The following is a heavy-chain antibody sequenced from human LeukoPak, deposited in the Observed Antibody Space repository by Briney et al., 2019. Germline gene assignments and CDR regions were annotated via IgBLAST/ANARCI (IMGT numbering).Heavy chain of an antibody. J-gene: IGHJ4*02. D-gene: IGHD2-2*01. CDR1: GFTFSSYS. Sequence: GGSLRLSCAASGFTFSSYSMNWARQAPGKGLEWVSSISSSSSYISYADSVKGRFTISRDNAKNSLYLQMNSLRAEDTAVYYCARWGYQLPNDYWGQGTLVTVSS. V-gene: IGHV3-21*01. CDR2: ISSSSSYI. CDR3: ARWGYQLPNDY.